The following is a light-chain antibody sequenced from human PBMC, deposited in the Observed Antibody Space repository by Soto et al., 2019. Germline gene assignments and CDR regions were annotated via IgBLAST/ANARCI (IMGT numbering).Light chain of an antibody. J-gene: IGKJ4*01. CDR1: QGLSSY. Sequence: DIQMTQSPSSVSASVGDRVTITCRASQGLSSYLAWYQQKPGKAPKLLIYAASNLQSGVPSRFSGSGSGTDFTLTISNLQPEDFATYFCLSGHSRPFGGGTKVDNK. CDR2: AAS. V-gene: IGKV1-12*02. CDR3: LSGHSRP.